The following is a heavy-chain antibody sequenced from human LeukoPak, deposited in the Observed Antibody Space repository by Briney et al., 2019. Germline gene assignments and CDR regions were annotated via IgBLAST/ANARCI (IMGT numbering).Heavy chain of an antibody. CDR3: ARVGGYYDILTGYHREATWFDP. V-gene: IGHV4-59*01. CDR1: GGSISSYY. D-gene: IGHD3-9*01. J-gene: IGHJ5*02. Sequence: SETLSLTCAVSGGSISSYYWSWIRQPPGKGLEWIGYIYYSGSTNYNPSPKSRVTISVDTSKNQFSLKLSSVTAADTAAYYCARVGGYYDILTGYHREATWFDPWGQGTLVTVSS. CDR2: IYYSGST.